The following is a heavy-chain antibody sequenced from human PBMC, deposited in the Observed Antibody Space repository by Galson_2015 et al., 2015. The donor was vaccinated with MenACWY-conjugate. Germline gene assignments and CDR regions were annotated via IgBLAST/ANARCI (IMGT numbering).Heavy chain of an antibody. CDR3: ARDLGFCSGGTSYSVYDS. J-gene: IGHJ4*02. D-gene: IGHD2-15*01. V-gene: IGHV3-7*03. CDR1: GFTFNNYW. CDR2: IKEDGSDK. Sequence: SLRLSCAASGFTFNNYWMNWVRQAPGKGLEWVASIKEDGSDKYYVDSVKGRFTISRDNAQNSLYLQMNSLRADDTAVYYCARDLGFCSGGTSYSVYDSWGQGTLVTVSS.